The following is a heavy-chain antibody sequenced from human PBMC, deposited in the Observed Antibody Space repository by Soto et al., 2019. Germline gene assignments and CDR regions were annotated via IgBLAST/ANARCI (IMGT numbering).Heavy chain of an antibody. CDR3: ARAYDSSGPFDAFDI. V-gene: IGHV1-18*01. J-gene: IGHJ3*02. D-gene: IGHD3-22*01. CDR2: ISAYNGNT. CDR1: GYTFTSYG. Sequence: ASVKVSCKASGYTFTSYGISWVRQVPGQGLEWMGWISAYNGNTNYAQKLQGRVTMTTDTSTSTAYMELRSLRSDDTAVYYCARAYDSSGPFDAFDIWGQGTMVTVSS.